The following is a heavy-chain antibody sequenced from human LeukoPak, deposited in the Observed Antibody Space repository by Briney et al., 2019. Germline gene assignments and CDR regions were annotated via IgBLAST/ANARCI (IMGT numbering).Heavy chain of an antibody. Sequence: GGSLRLSCAASGFTVSSNYMYWVRQAPGKGLEWVSVIYNGGSTYYADSVKGRFTISRDNSKNTLFLQMNSLRAEDTAVYYCARTSSWYSPFDYWGQGTLVTVSS. CDR1: GFTVSSNY. V-gene: IGHV3-53*01. CDR3: ARTSSWYSPFDY. J-gene: IGHJ4*02. D-gene: IGHD6-13*01. CDR2: IYNGGST.